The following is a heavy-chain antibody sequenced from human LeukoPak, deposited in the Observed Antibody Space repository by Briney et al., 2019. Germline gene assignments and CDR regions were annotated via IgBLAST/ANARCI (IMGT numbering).Heavy chain of an antibody. D-gene: IGHD6-19*01. V-gene: IGHV3-53*01. CDR2: IYSGGST. CDR3: ARSAGYSSGWYVLDC. J-gene: IGHJ4*02. CDR1: GFTVSSNY. Sequence: PGGSLRLSCAASGFTVSSNYMSWVRQAPGKGLEWVSVIYSGGSTYYADSVKGRFTISRDNSKNTLYLQMNSLRAEDTAVYYCARSAGYSSGWYVLDCWGQGTLVTVSS.